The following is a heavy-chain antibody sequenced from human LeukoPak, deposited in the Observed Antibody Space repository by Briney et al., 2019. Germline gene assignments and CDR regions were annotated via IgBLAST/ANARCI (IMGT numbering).Heavy chain of an antibody. D-gene: IGHD3-16*01. CDR1: GYSFTNYW. Sequence: GASLQISCKGSGYSFTNYWIGWGRQLPGKGLEWMGIIYPGDSDTRYSPSFQGQVTISADKSISTAYVQWSSLKASDTAMYYCARQFGGATPNYFDYWGQGTLVTVSS. J-gene: IGHJ4*02. CDR2: IYPGDSDT. CDR3: ARQFGGATPNYFDY. V-gene: IGHV5-51*01.